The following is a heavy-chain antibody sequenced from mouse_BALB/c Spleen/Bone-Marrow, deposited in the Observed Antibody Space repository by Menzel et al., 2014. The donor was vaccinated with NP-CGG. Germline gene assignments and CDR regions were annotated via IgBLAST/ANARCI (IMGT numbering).Heavy chain of an antibody. CDR1: GFTFSSFG. V-gene: IGHV5-17*02. CDR2: ISSGSSTI. Sequence: EVQRVESGGGLVQPGGPRKLSCAASGFTFSSFGMHWVRQAPEKGLEWVAYISSGSSTIYYADTVKGRFTISRDNPKNTLFLQMTSLRSEDTAMYYCAREGDYGNYWYFDVWGAGTTVTVSS. J-gene: IGHJ1*01. CDR3: AREGDYGNYWYFDV. D-gene: IGHD2-1*01.